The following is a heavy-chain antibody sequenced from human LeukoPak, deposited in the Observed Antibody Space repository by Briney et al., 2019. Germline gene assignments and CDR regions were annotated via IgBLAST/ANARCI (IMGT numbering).Heavy chain of an antibody. CDR2: INHRGST. V-gene: IGHV4-34*01. CDR3: ARPYDAGDY. Sequence: SETLSLTCAVYGGSFSDYYWSWIRQPPGKGLEWIGKINHRGSTNYNPSLKSRVIISVDTSKNQFSLKLSSVTAADTAVYYCARPYDAGDYWGQGTLVTVSS. CDR1: GGSFSDYY. D-gene: IGHD1-1*01. J-gene: IGHJ4*02.